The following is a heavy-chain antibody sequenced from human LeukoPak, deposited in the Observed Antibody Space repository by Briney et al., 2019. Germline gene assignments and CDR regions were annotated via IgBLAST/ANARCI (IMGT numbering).Heavy chain of an antibody. V-gene: IGHV4-59*08. D-gene: IGHD3-22*01. J-gene: IGHJ4*02. CDR1: GGSISGYY. CDR2: IYYSGSP. CDR3: ARRSSSGTSDY. Sequence: SETLSLTCTVSGGSISGYYWSWIRLAPGKGLEWIGHIYYSGSPSYNPSLKSRVTISVDTSKNQFSLKLSSVTAADTAVYYCARRSSSGTSDYWGQGTLVTVSS.